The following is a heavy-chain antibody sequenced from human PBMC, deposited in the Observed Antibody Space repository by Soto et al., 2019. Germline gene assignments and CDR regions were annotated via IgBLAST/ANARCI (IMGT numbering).Heavy chain of an antibody. CDR1: GFTFSSYG. CDR2: IWYDGSNK. J-gene: IGHJ4*02. Sequence: PGGSLRLSFAASGFTFSSYGMHWVRQAPGKGLEWVAVIWYDGSNKYYADSVKGRFTISRDNSKNTLYLQMNSLRAEDTAVYYCAREPPYPSYCSSPSFYGDYFDYWGQGTLVTVSS. D-gene: IGHD2-2*01. CDR3: AREPPYPSYCSSPSFYGDYFDY. V-gene: IGHV3-33*01.